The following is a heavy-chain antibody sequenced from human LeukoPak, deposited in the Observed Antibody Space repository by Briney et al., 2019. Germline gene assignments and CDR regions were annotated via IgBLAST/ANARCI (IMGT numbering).Heavy chain of an antibody. Sequence: GGSLILSCAASGFTFSSYSMNWVRQAPGKGLEWVSSISSSSSYIYYADSVKGRFAISRDNSKNTLYLQMNNLRAEDTAVYYCARDSCSGGSCYSFEWGQGTLVTVSS. CDR1: GFTFSSYS. CDR2: ISSSSSYI. V-gene: IGHV3-21*01. D-gene: IGHD2-15*01. J-gene: IGHJ4*02. CDR3: ARDSCSGGSCYSFE.